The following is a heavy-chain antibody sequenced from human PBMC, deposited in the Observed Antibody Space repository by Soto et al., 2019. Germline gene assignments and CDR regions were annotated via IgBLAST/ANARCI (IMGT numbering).Heavy chain of an antibody. J-gene: IGHJ4*02. V-gene: IGHV3-30*18. CDR1: GFTFRDYG. Sequence: QVQLVESGGGVVRPGRSLRLSCVASGFTFRDYGMHWVRQAPGKGLEWVAGISHHGLKEHYADSVKGRCTISRDNSKKTVYLQLKRLRGDDTAVYYCAKDWVGGSNKYYFEYWGQGTLVTVSS. CDR3: AKDWVGGSNKYYFEY. CDR2: ISHHGLKE. D-gene: IGHD1-26*01.